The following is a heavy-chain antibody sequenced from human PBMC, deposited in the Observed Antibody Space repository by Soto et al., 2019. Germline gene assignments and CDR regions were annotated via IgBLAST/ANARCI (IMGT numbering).Heavy chain of an antibody. V-gene: IGHV3-23*01. Sequence: EVQLLESGGGFVRPGGSLRLSCTVSDFLVSNHAMSWVRQAPGKGLQWVSTLAGTGGSTYYLDSVRGRFTISTDKAKTTLYLTMNTVTDDDTAIYYCARGESDYYYYYMDVWGKGTPVTVSS. D-gene: IGHD3-16*01. CDR1: DFLVSNHA. CDR2: LAGTGGST. J-gene: IGHJ6*03. CDR3: ARGESDYYYYYMDV.